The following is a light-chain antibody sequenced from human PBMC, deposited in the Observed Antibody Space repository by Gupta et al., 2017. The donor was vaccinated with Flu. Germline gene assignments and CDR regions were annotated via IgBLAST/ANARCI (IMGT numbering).Light chain of an antibody. Sequence: SSPSASVGDRVSITCRASQSISTYLNWYQQKPGKAPKLLVFAASSLQSDVPSRFSGSGSGTDFTLTISSLQPEDFATYYCQQTSTTPPYTFGQGTKLEIK. J-gene: IGKJ2*01. CDR2: AAS. CDR3: QQTSTTPPYT. V-gene: IGKV1-39*01. CDR1: QSISTY.